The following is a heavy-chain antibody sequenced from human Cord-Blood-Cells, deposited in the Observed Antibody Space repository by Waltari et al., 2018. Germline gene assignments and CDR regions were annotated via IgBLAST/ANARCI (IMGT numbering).Heavy chain of an antibody. V-gene: IGHV1-46*01. J-gene: IGHJ5*02. CDR1: GYTFTSYY. D-gene: IGHD3-10*01. CDR3: ARDRITMVRGGANWFDP. Sequence: QVQLVQSGAEVKKPGASVKVSCKASGYTFTSYYMHWVRQAPGQGLEWMGIINPSGGSQSYAQKFQGRVTMTRDTSTSTVYMELSSLRSEDTAVYYCARDRITMVRGGANWFDPWGQGTLVTVSS. CDR2: INPSGGSQ.